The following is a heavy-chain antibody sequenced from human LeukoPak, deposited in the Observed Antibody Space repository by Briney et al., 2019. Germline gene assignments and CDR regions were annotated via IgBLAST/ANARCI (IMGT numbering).Heavy chain of an antibody. Sequence: GGSLRLSCAASGFTVSSNYMSWVSQAPGKGLEWVSVIYSGGSTYYADSVKGRFTISRDNSKNTLYLQMNSLRAEDTAVYYCARRASVRGVPFDYWGQGTLVTVSS. J-gene: IGHJ4*02. V-gene: IGHV3-53*01. CDR1: GFTVSSNY. CDR2: IYSGGST. CDR3: ARRASVRGVPFDY. D-gene: IGHD3-10*01.